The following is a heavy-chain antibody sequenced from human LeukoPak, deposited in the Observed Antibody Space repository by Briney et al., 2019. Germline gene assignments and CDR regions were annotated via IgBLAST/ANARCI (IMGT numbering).Heavy chain of an antibody. V-gene: IGHV4-59*01. CDR2: IYYCGST. J-gene: IGHJ4*02. D-gene: IGHD6-13*01. CDR3: ARGLAAAANFDC. Sequence: SETLSLTCTVSGGSISSYYWSWIRQPPGKGLEWIGYIYYCGSTNYNRSLKSRVTISVDTSKNQCSLKLSSVTAADTAVYYCARGLAAAANFDCWGQGTLVTVSS. CDR1: GGSISSYY.